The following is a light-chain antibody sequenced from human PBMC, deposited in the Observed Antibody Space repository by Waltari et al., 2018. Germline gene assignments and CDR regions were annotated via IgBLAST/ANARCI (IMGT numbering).Light chain of an antibody. Sequence: EIVMTQSPATLSLSPGERAALSCRASQSVSSSLAWYQQKPGQAPRLLIYGASSRATGIPDRFSGSGSGTGFTLTISSLEPEDVAVYYCQQNSNWPLTFGGGTKVEIK. CDR3: QQNSNWPLT. CDR1: QSVSSS. CDR2: GAS. J-gene: IGKJ4*01. V-gene: IGKV3D-15*01.